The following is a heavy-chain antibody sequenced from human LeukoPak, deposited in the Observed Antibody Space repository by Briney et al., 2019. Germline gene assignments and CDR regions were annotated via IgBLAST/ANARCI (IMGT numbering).Heavy chain of an antibody. J-gene: IGHJ4*02. D-gene: IGHD5-12*01. CDR2: IRSKIYGGTT. CDR1: GFTFDNYA. V-gene: IGHV3-49*03. Sequence: PGGSLRLSCTASGFTFDNYAMSWFRQAPGKGLEWVGFIRSKIYGGTTVYAASVKGRFTISRDDSKSIAQLQMTSLKSEDTAVYYCVRYSGDADYWGQGTLVTVSS. CDR3: VRYSGDADY.